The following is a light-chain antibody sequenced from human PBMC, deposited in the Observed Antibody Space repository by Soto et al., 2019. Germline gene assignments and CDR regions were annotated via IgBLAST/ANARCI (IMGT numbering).Light chain of an antibody. Sequence: QSALTQPASVSGSPGQSITISCTGTSSDVGGYNYVSWYQQHPGKAPKLIIYELNNRPSGVSDRFSGSRSGNTASLTISGLQAEDASDYYCSSYTSSNSVVFGGGTKLTVL. CDR1: SSDVGGYNY. CDR3: SSYTSSNSVV. J-gene: IGLJ3*02. CDR2: ELN. V-gene: IGLV2-14*01.